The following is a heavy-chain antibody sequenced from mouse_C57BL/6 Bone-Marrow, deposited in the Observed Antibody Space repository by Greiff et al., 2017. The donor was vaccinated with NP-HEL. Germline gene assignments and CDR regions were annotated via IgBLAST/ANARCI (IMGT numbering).Heavy chain of an antibody. D-gene: IGHD1-1*01. CDR1: GFNIKDYY. J-gene: IGHJ1*03. V-gene: IGHV14-1*01. CDR2: IDPEDGDT. Sequence: VQLQQSGAELVRPGASVKLSCTASGFNIKDYYMHWVKQRPEQGLEWIGRIDPEDGDTEYAPKFQGKATMTADNTSNTAYLQLSSLTSEDTAVYYCTTALYYGSSWYFDVWGTGTTVTVSS. CDR3: TTALYYGSSWYFDV.